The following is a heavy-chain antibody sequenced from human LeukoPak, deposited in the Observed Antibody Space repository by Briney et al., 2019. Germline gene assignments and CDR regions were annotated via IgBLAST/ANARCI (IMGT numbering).Heavy chain of an antibody. CDR1: GYSISSGYY. J-gene: IGHJ4*02. V-gene: IGHV4-38-2*02. CDR3: AREAYYYDSSGYYPHFDY. Sequence: SETLSLTCTVSGYSISSGYYWGWIRQPPGKGLEWIGSIYHSGSTYYNPSLKSRVTISVDTSKNQLSLKLSSVTAADTAVYYRAREAYYYDSSGYYPHFDYWGQGTLVTVSS. CDR2: IYHSGST. D-gene: IGHD3-22*01.